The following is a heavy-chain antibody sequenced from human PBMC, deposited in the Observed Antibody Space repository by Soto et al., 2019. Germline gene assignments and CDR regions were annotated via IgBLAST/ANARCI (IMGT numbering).Heavy chain of an antibody. CDR3: DRGLGYYYDSSGSLGAFDI. Sequence: PSETLSLTCTVSGGSISSGDYYWSWIRQPPGKGLEWIGYIYYSGSTYYNPSLKSRVTISVDTSKNQFSLKLSSVTAADTAVYYCDRGLGYYYDSSGSLGAFDIWGQGTMVTVSS. CDR1: GGSISSGDYY. J-gene: IGHJ3*02. D-gene: IGHD3-22*01. CDR2: IYYSGST. V-gene: IGHV4-30-4*01.